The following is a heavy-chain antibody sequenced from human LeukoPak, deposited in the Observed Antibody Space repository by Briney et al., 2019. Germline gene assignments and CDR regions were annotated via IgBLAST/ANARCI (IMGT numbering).Heavy chain of an antibody. CDR2: MNPNSGNT. J-gene: IGHJ4*02. V-gene: IGHV1-8*01. D-gene: IGHD6-19*01. Sequence: GASVKVSCKASGYTFTSYDINWVRQATGQGLEWMGWMNPNSGNTGYAQKSQGRVTMTRNTSISTAYMELSSLRSEDTAVYYCARTSGWHFTIDYWGQGTLVTVSS. CDR3: ARTSGWHFTIDY. CDR1: GYTFTSYD.